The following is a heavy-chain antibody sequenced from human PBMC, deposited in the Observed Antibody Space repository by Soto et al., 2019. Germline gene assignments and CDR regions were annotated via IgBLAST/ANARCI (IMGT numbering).Heavy chain of an antibody. V-gene: IGHV3-64*01. CDR2: ISNNGAHT. CDR3: ASRGYGSRWPNGYMAV. CDR1: GFTFSNYE. D-gene: IGHD6-13*01. J-gene: IGHJ6*03. Sequence: EAQLVESGGGLVQPGGSLRLSCAASGFTFSNYEMHWVRQAPGKGLEYVSGISNNGAHTDYAKSVKGRFTISRDNSEHTLYLQMGSLRAEDMALYYCASRGYGSRWPNGYMAVWGKGTTVTVSS.